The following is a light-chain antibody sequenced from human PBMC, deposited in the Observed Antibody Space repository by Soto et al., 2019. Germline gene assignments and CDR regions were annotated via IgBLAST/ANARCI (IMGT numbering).Light chain of an antibody. CDR1: SSDVGAYNY. Sequence: QSALTQPPSASGSPGQSVTISCTGTSSDVGAYNYVSWYQQHPGNAPKLMIYEVTKRPSGVPDRFSGSKSGNTASLTVSGLQAEDEADYYCSSYGGSNNYVVFGGGTQLTVL. CDR2: EVT. J-gene: IGLJ2*01. V-gene: IGLV2-8*01. CDR3: SSYGGSNNYVV.